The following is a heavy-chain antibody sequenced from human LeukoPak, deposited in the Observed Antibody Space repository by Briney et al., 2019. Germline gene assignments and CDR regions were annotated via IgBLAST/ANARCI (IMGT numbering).Heavy chain of an antibody. D-gene: IGHD3-22*01. V-gene: IGHV3-33*01. J-gene: IGHJ4*02. CDR3: ARVRGDYYDSSGYYFDY. CDR1: GFAFSSYG. CDR2: IWYDGSNK. Sequence: GGSLRLSCAASGFAFSSYGMHWVRQAPGKGLEWVAVIWYDGSNKYYADSVKGRFTISRDNSKNTLYLQMNSLRAEDTAVYYCARVRGDYYDSSGYYFDYWGQGTLVTVSS.